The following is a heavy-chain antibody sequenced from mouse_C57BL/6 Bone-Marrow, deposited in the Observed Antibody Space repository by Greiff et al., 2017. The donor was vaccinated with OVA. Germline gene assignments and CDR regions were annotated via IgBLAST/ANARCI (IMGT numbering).Heavy chain of an antibody. J-gene: IGHJ3*01. CDR2: IRSKSNNYAT. Sequence: EVNLVESGGGLVQPKGSLKLSCAASGFSFNTYAMNWVRQAPGKGLEWVARIRSKSNNYATYYADSVKDRFTISRDDSESMLYLQMNNLKTEDTAMYYCVRHDDYDVGFAYWGQGTLVTVSA. D-gene: IGHD2-4*01. CDR3: VRHDDYDVGFAY. V-gene: IGHV10-1*01. CDR1: GFSFNTYA.